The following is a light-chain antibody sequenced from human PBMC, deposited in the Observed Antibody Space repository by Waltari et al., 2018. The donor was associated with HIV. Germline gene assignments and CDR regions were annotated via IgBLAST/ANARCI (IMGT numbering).Light chain of an antibody. CDR2: RNN. V-gene: IGLV1-47*01. J-gene: IGLJ3*02. CDR3: AAWDDSLSGPV. CDR1: GSNIGSNS. Sequence: QSILTQPPSTSGTPGQRVTIPCSGSGSNIGSNSVSWYHLLLGTAPKLLIYRNNQRPSGVPDRFSGSKSATSASLAIGGLRSEDEADYYCAAWDDSLSGPVFGGGTKLTVL.